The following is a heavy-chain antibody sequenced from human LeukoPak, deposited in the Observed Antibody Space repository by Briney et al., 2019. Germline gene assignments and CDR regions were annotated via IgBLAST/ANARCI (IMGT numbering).Heavy chain of an antibody. V-gene: IGHV4-39*07. CDR1: GGSISSSSYY. Sequence: SETLSLTCTVSGGSISSSSYYWGWIRQPPGKGLEWIGSIYFSGSTYYNPSLKSRVTISVDTSKNQFSLKLSSVTAADTAVYYCAREANGPNWFDPWGQGTLVTVSS. D-gene: IGHD4/OR15-4a*01. CDR2: IYFSGST. J-gene: IGHJ5*02. CDR3: AREANGPNWFDP.